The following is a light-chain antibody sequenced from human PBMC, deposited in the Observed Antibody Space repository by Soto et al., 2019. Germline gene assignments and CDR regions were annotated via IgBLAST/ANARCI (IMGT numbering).Light chain of an antibody. CDR3: QQAKSFPVT. J-gene: IGKJ5*01. CDR1: LTITSW. V-gene: IGKV1-12*01. Sequence: DIHMTHSPSSVSSSVGDRFIITCRASLTITSWVAWYRQVPGKAPKLLIYDASILQTGVPSRFSGSGSGTDFTLTINSLQPEDFATYYCQQAKSFPVTFGQGTRLEIK. CDR2: DAS.